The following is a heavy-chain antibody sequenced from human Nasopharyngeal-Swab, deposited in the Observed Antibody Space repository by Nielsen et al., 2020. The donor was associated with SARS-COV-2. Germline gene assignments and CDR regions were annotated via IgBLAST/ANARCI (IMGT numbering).Heavy chain of an antibody. CDR3: ATASGYSYGLDFDY. J-gene: IGHJ4*02. V-gene: IGHV4-4*02. Sequence: WIRQPPGKGLEWIGEIYHSGSTNYNPSLKSRVTISVDKSKNQFSLKLSSVTAADTAVYYCATASGYSYGLDFDYWGQGTLVTVSS. CDR2: IYHSGST. D-gene: IGHD5-18*01.